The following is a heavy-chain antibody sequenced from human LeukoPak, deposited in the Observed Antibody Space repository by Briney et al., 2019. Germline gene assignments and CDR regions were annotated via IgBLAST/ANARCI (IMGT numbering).Heavy chain of an antibody. V-gene: IGHV4-31*03. J-gene: IGHJ4*02. CDR2: IYYSGST. CDR1: GGSISSGGYY. CDR3: ARGFETFGNYESSGYSYFNY. Sequence: PSQTLSLTCTVSGGSISSGGYYWSWIRQHPGKGLEWIGYIYYSGSTYYNPSLKSRVTISVDTSKNQFSLKLSSVTAADTAVYYCARGFETFGNYESSGYSYFNYWGRGAWLPSPQ. D-gene: IGHD3-22*01.